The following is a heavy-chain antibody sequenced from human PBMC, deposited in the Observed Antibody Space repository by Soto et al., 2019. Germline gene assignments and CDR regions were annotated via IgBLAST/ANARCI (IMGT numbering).Heavy chain of an antibody. CDR1: GDSIRSGRHY. CDR2: ISHTGGP. V-gene: IGHV4-61*01. D-gene: IGHD2-8*01. CDR3: ARHCMASWFSDFDT. Sequence: QVQLVESGPGLVRPSDTLSLTCDVSGDSIRSGRHYWSGLRQSPEKGPEWLGSISHTGGPIQSPSLGRRLGLSVDTPKNQFALTLRSVSPSDTALYYCARHCMASWFSDFDTWGRGIRVTVS. J-gene: IGHJ4*02.